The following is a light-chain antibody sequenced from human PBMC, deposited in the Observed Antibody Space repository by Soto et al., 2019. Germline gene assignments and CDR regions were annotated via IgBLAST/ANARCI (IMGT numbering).Light chain of an antibody. CDR3: QQRTNLWLT. CDR2: DTS. V-gene: IGKV3-11*01. Sequence: ESVLTQSPATLSLSPGQRATLSCRASQSVGSYLAWYQQKPGQAPRLLIYDTSSRATGIPARFSGSGSGTDFTLTISSLEAEDFAVYFCQQRTNLWLTFGGGTKVDI. CDR1: QSVGSY. J-gene: IGKJ4*01.